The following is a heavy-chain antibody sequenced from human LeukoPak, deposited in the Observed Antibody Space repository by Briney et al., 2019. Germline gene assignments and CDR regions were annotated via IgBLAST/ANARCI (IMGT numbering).Heavy chain of an antibody. Sequence: GGSLRLSCAASGFTFSSYSMNWVRQAPGKGLEWVSYISSSGSTIYYADSVKGRFTISRDNAKNSLYLQMNSLRAEDTAVYYCARLWLRFDYWGQGTLVTVSS. CDR1: GFTFSSYS. CDR3: ARLWLRFDY. J-gene: IGHJ4*02. V-gene: IGHV3-48*04. CDR2: ISSSGSTI. D-gene: IGHD5-12*01.